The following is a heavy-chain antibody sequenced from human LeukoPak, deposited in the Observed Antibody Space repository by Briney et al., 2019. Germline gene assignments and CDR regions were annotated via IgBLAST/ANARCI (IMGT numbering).Heavy chain of an antibody. CDR1: GYTFTSNY. J-gene: IGHJ4*02. D-gene: IGHD3-9*01. V-gene: IGHV1-46*01. CDR2: INPSGGST. Sequence: ASVKVSCKAFGYTFTSNYMHWVRQAPGQGLEWMGIINPSGGSTSYAQKFQGRVTMTRDTSSSTVYMELSSLRSDDTAVYYCARAPGGLRYFDWLSPAYWGQGTLVTVSS. CDR3: ARAPGGLRYFDWLSPAY.